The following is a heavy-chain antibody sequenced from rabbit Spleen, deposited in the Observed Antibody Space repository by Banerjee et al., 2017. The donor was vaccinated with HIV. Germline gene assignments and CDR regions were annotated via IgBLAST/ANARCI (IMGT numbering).Heavy chain of an antibody. CDR1: GVSFSFNSY. Sequence: QEQLVESGGGLVKPEGSLKLSCTASGVSFSFNSYMCWVRQAPGKGLEWIACIDTGSSGFTYFASWAKGRFTISKTSSTTVTLQMTSLTAADTATYFCARDSGSSFSSYGMDLWGPGTLVTVS. D-gene: IGHD8-1*01. CDR2: IDTGSSGFT. CDR3: ARDSGSSFSSYGMDL. J-gene: IGHJ6*01. V-gene: IGHV1S45*01.